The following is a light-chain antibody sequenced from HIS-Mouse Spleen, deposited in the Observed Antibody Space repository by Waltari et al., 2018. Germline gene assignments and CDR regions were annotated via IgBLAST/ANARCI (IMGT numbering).Light chain of an antibody. CDR2: EVS. J-gene: IGLJ3*02. V-gene: IGLV2-14*01. CDR1: SSDVGGYNY. CDR3: SSYTSSSIWV. Sequence: QSALTQPASVSGSPGQSITISCTGTSSDVGGYNYFSWYQQHPGKAPKLMSYEVSNRPSGVSNRFSGSKSGNTASLTISGLQAEDEADYYCSSYTSSSIWVFGGGTKLTVL.